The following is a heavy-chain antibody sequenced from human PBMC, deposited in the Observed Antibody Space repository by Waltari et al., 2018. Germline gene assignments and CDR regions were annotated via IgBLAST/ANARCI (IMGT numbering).Heavy chain of an antibody. Sequence: QVQLVQSGAEVKKPGSSVKVSCKASGGTFSSYAISWVRQAPGQGLEWMGGIIPIFGTANYAQKFQGRVTITADESTSTAYMELSSLRSEDTAVYYCAKSKSGYSNDHFDYWGQGTLVTVSS. J-gene: IGHJ4*02. CDR1: GGTFSSYA. V-gene: IGHV1-69*01. CDR3: AKSKSGYSNDHFDY. D-gene: IGHD6-13*01. CDR2: IIPIFGTA.